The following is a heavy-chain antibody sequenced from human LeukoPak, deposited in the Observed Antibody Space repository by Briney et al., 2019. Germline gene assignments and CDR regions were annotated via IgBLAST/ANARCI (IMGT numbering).Heavy chain of an antibody. Sequence: SETLSLTCTVSGGSISSYYWSWIRQPPGKGLEWIGEINHSGSTNYNPSLKSRVTISVDTSKNQFSLKLSSVTAADTAVYYCARGLFGTMVRGVPFDYWGQGTLVTVSS. CDR1: GGSISSYY. CDR2: INHSGST. J-gene: IGHJ4*02. V-gene: IGHV4-34*01. CDR3: ARGLFGTMVRGVPFDY. D-gene: IGHD3-10*01.